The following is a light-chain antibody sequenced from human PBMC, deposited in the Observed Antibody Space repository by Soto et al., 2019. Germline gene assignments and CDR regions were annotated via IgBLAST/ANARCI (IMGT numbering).Light chain of an antibody. J-gene: IGKJ4*01. CDR3: QQYDNLPIT. Sequence: DIQMTQSPSSLSASVGDRVTITCQASQDISKYLNWYQQKPGKAPKLLIYDATNLETGVPSRFSGSRSWTDFTFTISSLQPEDIATYYCQQYDNLPITFGGGTKVEI. CDR2: DAT. V-gene: IGKV1-33*01. CDR1: QDISKY.